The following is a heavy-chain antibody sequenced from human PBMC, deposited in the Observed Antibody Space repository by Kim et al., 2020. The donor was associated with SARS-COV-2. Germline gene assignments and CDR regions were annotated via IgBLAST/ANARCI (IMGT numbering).Heavy chain of an antibody. D-gene: IGHD2-2*01. J-gene: IGHJ4*02. CDR1: GGSISSHS. V-gene: IGHV4-59*11. CDR2: TYYSGST. Sequence: SETLSLTCTVSGGSISSHSWSWIRQPPGKGLEWIGYTYYSGSTNYNPSLKSRVTISVDTSKNQFSLKLSSVTAADAAVYYCARDRIGHCSSTSCSLHVDYWGQGTLVTVSS. CDR3: ARDRIGHCSSTSCSLHVDY.